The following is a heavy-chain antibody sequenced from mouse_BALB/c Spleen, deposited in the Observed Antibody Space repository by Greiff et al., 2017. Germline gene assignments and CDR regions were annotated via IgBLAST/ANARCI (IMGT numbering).Heavy chain of an antibody. CDR2: ISSGGSYT. V-gene: IGHV5-6*01. D-gene: IGHD3-1*01. CDR3: ASTARATFNY. Sequence: EVQRVESGGDLVKPGGSLKLSCAASGFTFSSYGMSWVRQTPDKRLEWVATISSGGSYTYYPDSVKGRFTISRDNAKNTLYLQMSSLKSEDTAMYYCASTARATFNYWGQGTTLTVSS. J-gene: IGHJ2*01. CDR1: GFTFSSYG.